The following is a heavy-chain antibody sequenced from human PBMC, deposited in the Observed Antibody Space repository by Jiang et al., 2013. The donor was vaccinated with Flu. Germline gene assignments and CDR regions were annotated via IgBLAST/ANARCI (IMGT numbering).Heavy chain of an antibody. V-gene: IGHV5-51*01. CDR2: IYPGDSET. CDR3: ARHLRKTLSLDTSGYFYDAYDV. D-gene: IGHD3-22*01. Sequence: MPGRGLEWMGVIYPGDSETRYNPSFQGQVTISADKSISTAYMEWSGLRASDTAMYYCARHLRKTLSLDTSGYFYDAYDVWGQGTMVTVSS. J-gene: IGHJ3*01.